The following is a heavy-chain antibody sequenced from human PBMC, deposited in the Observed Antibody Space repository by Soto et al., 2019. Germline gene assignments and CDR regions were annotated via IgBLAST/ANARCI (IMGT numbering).Heavy chain of an antibody. CDR1: GYTFTSYY. CDR3: ARDRGNGDLYWYFDL. CDR2: MNPSGGST. J-gene: IGHJ2*01. D-gene: IGHD4-17*01. Sequence: ASVKVSCKASGYTFTSYYMHWVRQAPGQGLEWMGIMNPSGGSTSYAQKFQGRVTMTRDTSISTVYMELSSLRSEDTAVYYCARDRGNGDLYWYFDLWGRGTLVPVSS. V-gene: IGHV1-46*01.